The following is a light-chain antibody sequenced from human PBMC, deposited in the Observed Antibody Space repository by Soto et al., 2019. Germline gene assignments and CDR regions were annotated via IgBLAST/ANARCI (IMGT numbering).Light chain of an antibody. CDR1: QTVRNN. J-gene: IGKJ5*01. CDR2: DAS. V-gene: IGKV3-15*01. Sequence: VWTQSPGTLSLSPGERATLSCRASQTVRNNYLAWYQQKPGQAPRLLIYDASSRATGIPVRFSGSGSGTEFTLTISSLQSEDFAVYYCQQYNNWPLTFGQGTRLEIK. CDR3: QQYNNWPLT.